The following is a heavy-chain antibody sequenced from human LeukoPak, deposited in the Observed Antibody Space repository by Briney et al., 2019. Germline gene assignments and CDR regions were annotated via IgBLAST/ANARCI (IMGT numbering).Heavy chain of an antibody. V-gene: IGHV3-30*02. D-gene: IGHD3-10*01. J-gene: IGHJ4*02. CDR3: AKDTVRPVFFDY. Sequence: GGSLRFSCAASGFTFSSYGMHWVRQAPGKGLEWVAFIRYDGSNKYYADSVKGRFTISRDNSKNTLYLQMNSLRAEDTAVYYCAKDTVRPVFFDYWGQGTLVTVSS. CDR1: GFTFSSYG. CDR2: IRYDGSNK.